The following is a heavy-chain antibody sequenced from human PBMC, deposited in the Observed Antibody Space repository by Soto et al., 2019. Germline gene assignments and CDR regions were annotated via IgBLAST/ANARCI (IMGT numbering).Heavy chain of an antibody. V-gene: IGHV3-30-3*01. Sequence: GGSLRLSCAVSGFTFSSYAMHWVRQAPGKGLEWVALISYDGSNKYYADSVKGRFTISRDNSKNTLYLQMNSLRAEDTAVYYCARPVVIEAAGTNFQHWGQGTLVTVSS. J-gene: IGHJ1*01. D-gene: IGHD6-13*01. CDR1: GFTFSSYA. CDR3: ARPVVIEAAGTNFQH. CDR2: ISYDGSNK.